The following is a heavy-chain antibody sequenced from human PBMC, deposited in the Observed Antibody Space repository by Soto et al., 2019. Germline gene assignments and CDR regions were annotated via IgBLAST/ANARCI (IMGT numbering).Heavy chain of an antibody. CDR2: ISYDGSNK. D-gene: IGHD1-1*01. Sequence: QVQLVESGGGVVQPGRSLRLSCAASGFTFSSYAMHWVRQAPGKGLEWVAVISYDGSNKYYADSVKGRFTISRDNSKNTLYPQMNSLRAEDTAVYYCARDRQLERHEPDYWGQGTLVTVSS. J-gene: IGHJ4*02. V-gene: IGHV3-30-3*01. CDR3: ARDRQLERHEPDY. CDR1: GFTFSSYA.